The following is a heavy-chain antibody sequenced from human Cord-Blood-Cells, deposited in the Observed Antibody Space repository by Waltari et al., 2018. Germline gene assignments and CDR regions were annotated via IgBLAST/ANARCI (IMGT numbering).Heavy chain of an antibody. J-gene: IGHJ3*02. CDR1: GFTFSSYA. CDR3: AKDYPRTTSYYYDSSGYHDAFDI. CDR2: ISGSGGST. Sequence: EVQLLESGGGLVQPGGSLRLSCATSGFTFSSYAMSWVRQAPGQGLEWGSAISGSGGSTYYADSVKGRFTISRDNSKNTLYLQMNSLRAEDTAVYYCAKDYPRTTSYYYDSSGYHDAFDIWGQGTMVTVSS. V-gene: IGHV3-23*01. D-gene: IGHD3-22*01.